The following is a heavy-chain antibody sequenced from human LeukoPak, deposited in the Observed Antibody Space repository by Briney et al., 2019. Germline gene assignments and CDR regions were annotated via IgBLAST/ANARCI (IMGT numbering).Heavy chain of an antibody. Sequence: GGSLRLSCAASGFTFSSYAMHWVRQAPGKGLEWVAVISYDGSNKYYADSVKGRFTISRDNSKNTLCLQMNSLRAEDTAVYYCAREGLGLDYWGQGTLVTVSS. CDR2: ISYDGSNK. CDR1: GFTFSSYA. J-gene: IGHJ4*02. D-gene: IGHD1-26*01. V-gene: IGHV3-30-3*01. CDR3: AREGLGLDY.